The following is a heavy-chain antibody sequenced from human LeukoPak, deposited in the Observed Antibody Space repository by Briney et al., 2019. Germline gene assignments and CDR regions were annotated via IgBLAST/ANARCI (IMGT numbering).Heavy chain of an antibody. CDR3: VRDRGTYRPIDY. Sequence: GGSLRLSCAASAFSHNAYNMNWVRQAPGKGLEWVSSISYTGTYIYYADSVKGRFTISRDNAQNSLYLQMNSLRAEDTAIYYCVRDRGTYRPIDYWGQGTLVTVSS. CDR1: AFSHNAYN. J-gene: IGHJ4*02. CDR2: ISYTGTYI. D-gene: IGHD1-26*01. V-gene: IGHV3-21*04.